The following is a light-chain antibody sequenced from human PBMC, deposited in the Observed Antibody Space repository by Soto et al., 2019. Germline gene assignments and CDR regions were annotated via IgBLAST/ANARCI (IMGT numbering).Light chain of an antibody. CDR3: VSFAGGTSV. Sequence: QSALTQPPSASGSPGQSVPIYCTGTSSDVGAYIFVSWYQQHPGKAPNLMVYDVNRRPPGVPDRCFGSKSGNTASLTVSGLQAEYEAEYYLVSFAGGTSVFGTGTKLTVL. CDR2: DVN. J-gene: IGLJ1*01. CDR1: SSDVGAYIF. V-gene: IGLV2-8*01.